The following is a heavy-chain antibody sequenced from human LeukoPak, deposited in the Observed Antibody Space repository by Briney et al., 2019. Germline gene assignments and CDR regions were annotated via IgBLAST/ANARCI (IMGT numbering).Heavy chain of an antibody. Sequence: KPGGSLRLSCAASGFTFSNAWMSWVRQAPGKGLEWVGRIKSKTDGGTTDYAAPVKGRFTISRDDSKNTLYLQMNSLKTEDTAVYYCTRGGELESHSYYYYYGMDVWGQGTTVTVSS. D-gene: IGHD1-26*01. CDR3: TRGGELESHSYYYYYGMDV. CDR2: IKSKTDGGTT. J-gene: IGHJ6*02. V-gene: IGHV3-15*01. CDR1: GFTFSNAW.